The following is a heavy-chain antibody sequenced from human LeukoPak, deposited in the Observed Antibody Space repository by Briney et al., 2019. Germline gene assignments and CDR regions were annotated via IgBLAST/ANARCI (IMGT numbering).Heavy chain of an antibody. D-gene: IGHD2-21*02. Sequence: SETLSLTCTVSGGSISGDYWSWIRQPAGKGLEWIGRIYTSGGTNYNPSLKSRVTMSVDTSKNQLSLRLGSVTAADTAVYYCARDVCGGGCWFDPWGQGTLVTVSS. CDR3: ARDVCGGGCWFDP. CDR2: IYTSGGT. J-gene: IGHJ5*02. V-gene: IGHV4-4*07. CDR1: GGSISGDY.